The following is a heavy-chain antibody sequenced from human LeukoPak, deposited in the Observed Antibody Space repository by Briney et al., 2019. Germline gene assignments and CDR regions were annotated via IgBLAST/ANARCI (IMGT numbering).Heavy chain of an antibody. Sequence: GGSLRLSCAASGYTFSSYSMNWVRQAPGKGLEWVSFTSSGSSYIYYADSVKGRFTISRDNAKKSLYLQINSLRAEDTDVYFCARSFYDSSGYPNFDYWGQGTLVTVSS. V-gene: IGHV3-21*01. D-gene: IGHD3-22*01. CDR3: ARSFYDSSGYPNFDY. CDR2: TSSGSSYI. J-gene: IGHJ4*02. CDR1: GYTFSSYS.